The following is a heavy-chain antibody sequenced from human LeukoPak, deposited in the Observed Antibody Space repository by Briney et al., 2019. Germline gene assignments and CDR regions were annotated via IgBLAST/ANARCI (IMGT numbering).Heavy chain of an antibody. Sequence: GGSLRLSCAASGFTVSSNYMSWVRQAPGKGLEWVSVIYSGGSTYYADSVKGRFTISRDNSKNTLYLQMSSLRAEDTAVYYCAREVSDSSGYYGIWGQGTLVTVSS. CDR2: IYSGGST. D-gene: IGHD3-22*01. CDR1: GFTVSSNY. J-gene: IGHJ4*02. CDR3: AREVSDSSGYYGI. V-gene: IGHV3-53*01.